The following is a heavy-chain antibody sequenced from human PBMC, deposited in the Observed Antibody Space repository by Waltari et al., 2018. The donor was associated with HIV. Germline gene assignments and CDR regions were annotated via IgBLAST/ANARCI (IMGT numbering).Heavy chain of an antibody. J-gene: IGHJ2*01. V-gene: IGHV2-5*02. CDR3: ARTLSPAVRGPNWYFDL. CDR2: IDWDGEQ. Sequence: QITLKESGPPLVRPKKTLTLTCTLSGFSLRTTTAGVGWIRQPPGKALEWLALIDWDGEQHYSPSLEARLTITRDTSTNQVFLTMTNMVPIDTASYFCARTLSPAVRGPNWYFDLWGRGTLVTVSS. D-gene: IGHD3-10*01. CDR1: GFSLRTTTAG.